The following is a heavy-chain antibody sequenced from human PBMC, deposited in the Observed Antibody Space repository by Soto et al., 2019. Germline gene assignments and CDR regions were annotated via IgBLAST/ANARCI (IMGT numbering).Heavy chain of an antibody. V-gene: IGHV3-30-3*01. CDR3: ARPLLVRTGGFDY. D-gene: IGHD2-15*01. J-gene: IGHJ4*02. Sequence: QVQLVESRGGVVQPGRSLRLSCAASGFTFNNYAMHWVRQAPGKGLEWVAVISYDGGNKYYADSVKGRFTVSRDNSKNTVYLQMDSLKTDDTAVYYCARPLLVRTGGFDYWGQGTLVTVSS. CDR1: GFTFNNYA. CDR2: ISYDGGNK.